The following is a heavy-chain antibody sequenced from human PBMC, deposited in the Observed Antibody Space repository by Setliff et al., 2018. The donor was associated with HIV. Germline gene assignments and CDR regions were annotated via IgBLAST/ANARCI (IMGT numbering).Heavy chain of an antibody. CDR1: GGTFRSHE. CDR3: ASASGDYEPYQY. V-gene: IGHV1-69*13. J-gene: IGHJ1*01. CDR2: IVPTLNTG. D-gene: IGHD4-17*01. Sequence: SVKVSCKASGGTFRSHEISWVRQAPGQGLEWMGGIVPTLNTGNYAPKFQGRVTITADESTTTAYMELSSLKSEDSAVYYCASASGDYEPYQYWGQGTLVTVSS.